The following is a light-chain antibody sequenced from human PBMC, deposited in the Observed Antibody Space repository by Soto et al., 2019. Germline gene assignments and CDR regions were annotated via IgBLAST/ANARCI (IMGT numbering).Light chain of an antibody. CDR1: QDITTY. V-gene: IGKV1-9*01. J-gene: IGKJ1*01. CDR3: QQYNSPTWT. CDR2: AAF. Sequence: DIQLTQSPSFLSTSVGDRVTITCRASQDITTYLAWYQHTPGKAPKLLIYAAFTLQSGVPSRFSGSGSGTEFTLTISSLQPEDFATYYCQQYNSPTWTFGQGTKVDIK.